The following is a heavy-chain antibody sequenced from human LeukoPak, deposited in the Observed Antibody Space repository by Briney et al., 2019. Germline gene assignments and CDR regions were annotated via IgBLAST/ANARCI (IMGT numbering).Heavy chain of an antibody. Sequence: GASVKVSCKASGGTFSSYAISWVRQAPGQGLEWTGRIIPIFGIANYAQKFQGRVTITADKSTSTAYMELSSLRSEDTAVYYCASLKGGSGSYSSFYYYYGMDVWGQGTTVTVSS. CDR1: GGTFSSYA. CDR3: ASLKGGSGSYSSFYYYYGMDV. D-gene: IGHD3-10*01. J-gene: IGHJ6*02. V-gene: IGHV1-69*04. CDR2: IIPIFGIA.